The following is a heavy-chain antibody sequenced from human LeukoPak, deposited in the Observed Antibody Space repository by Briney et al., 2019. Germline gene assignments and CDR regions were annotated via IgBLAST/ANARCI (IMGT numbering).Heavy chain of an antibody. J-gene: IGHJ6*02. CDR1: GGSFSGYY. CDR3: ARRLLNYGMDV. V-gene: IGHV4-59*08. Sequence: TSETLSLTCAVYGGSFSGYYWTWIRQPPGKGLEWIGYIYYSGSTDYNPSLESRVTISVDTSKNQFSLKLSSVTAADTAVYFCARRLLNYGMDVWGQGTTVTVSS. CDR2: IYYSGST.